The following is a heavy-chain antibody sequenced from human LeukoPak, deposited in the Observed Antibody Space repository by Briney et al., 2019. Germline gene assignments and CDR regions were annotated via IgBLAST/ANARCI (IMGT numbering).Heavy chain of an antibody. CDR2: IYYSGST. CDR1: GGSIRSYY. J-gene: IGHJ3*02. D-gene: IGHD1-26*01. CDR3: ASPSLRGSNAFDI. V-gene: IGHV4-59*01. Sequence: PSETLSLTCTVSGGSIRSYYWSWIRQPPGKGLEWIGYIYYSGSTSHNPSLKSRVTISVDTSKNQFFLNLSSVTAADTAVYYCASPSLRGSNAFDIWGQGTMVTVSS.